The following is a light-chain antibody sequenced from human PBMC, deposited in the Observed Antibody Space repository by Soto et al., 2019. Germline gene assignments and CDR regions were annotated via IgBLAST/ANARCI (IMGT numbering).Light chain of an antibody. CDR3: LQHNSYS. CDR2: AAS. Sequence: NIQMTQSPSAMSASVGDRVTITCRARQGITNFLAWFQQKPGKVPNHLIFAASSLQSGVPSRFSGSGSGTEFTLTISSLQPEDFATYYCLQHNSYSFGGGTKVELK. V-gene: IGKV1D-17*01. CDR1: QGITNF. J-gene: IGKJ4*01.